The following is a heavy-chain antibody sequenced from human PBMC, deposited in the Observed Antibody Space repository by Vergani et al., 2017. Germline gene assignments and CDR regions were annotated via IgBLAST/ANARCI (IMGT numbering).Heavy chain of an antibody. V-gene: IGHV3-9*01. CDR1: GFTFDDYA. CDR2: ISWNSGSI. Sequence: EVQLVESGGGLVQPGRSLRLSCAASGFTFDDYAMHWVRQAPGKGLEWVSGISWNSGSIGYADSVKGRFTISRDNAKNSLYLQMNSLRAEDTALYYCAKDKSGITRVRGGILAYGMDVWGQGTTVTVSS. J-gene: IGHJ6*02. D-gene: IGHD3-10*01. CDR3: AKDKSGITRVRGGILAYGMDV.